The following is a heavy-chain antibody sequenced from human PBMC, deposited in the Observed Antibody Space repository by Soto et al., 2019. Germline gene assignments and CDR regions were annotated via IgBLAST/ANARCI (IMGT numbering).Heavy chain of an antibody. CDR3: SRGDSTDCSNGVCSFFYYHDMDV. V-gene: IGHV1-2*04. D-gene: IGHD2-8*01. Sequence: SVKLSCKASGYSFTDYHIHWVRQAPGQGLEWLGRINPKSGGTSTAQKFQGWVTMTTDTSISTASMELTRLTSDDTAIYYCSRGDSTDCSNGVCSFFYYHDMDVWG. CDR1: GYSFTDYH. J-gene: IGHJ6*01. CDR2: INPKSGGT.